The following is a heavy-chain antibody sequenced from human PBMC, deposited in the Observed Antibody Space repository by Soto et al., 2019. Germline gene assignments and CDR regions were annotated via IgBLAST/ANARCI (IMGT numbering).Heavy chain of an antibody. V-gene: IGHV3-11*01. CDR3: ARGSCSGGSCYSAEYFQH. Sequence: PVGSLRLSCAASGFTFSDYYMSWIRQAPGKGLEWVSYISSSGSTIYYADSVKGRFTISRDNAKNSLYLQMNSLRAEDTAVYYCARGSCSGGSCYSAEYFQHWGQGTLVTVSS. J-gene: IGHJ1*01. CDR1: GFTFSDYY. D-gene: IGHD2-15*01. CDR2: ISSSGSTI.